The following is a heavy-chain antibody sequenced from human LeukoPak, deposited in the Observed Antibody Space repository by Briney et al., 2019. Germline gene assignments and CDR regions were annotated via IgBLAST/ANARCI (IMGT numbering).Heavy chain of an antibody. CDR3: ARRGSYGDYVRYYYGMDV. CDR2: INPNSGGT. D-gene: IGHD4-17*01. CDR1: GYTFTGYY. Sequence: ASVKVSCKASGYTFTGYYMHWVRQAPGQGLEWMGWINPNSGGTNYAQKFQGRVTITADKSTSTAYMELSSLRSEDTAVYYCARRGSYGDYVRYYYGMDVWGQGTTVTVSS. V-gene: IGHV1-2*02. J-gene: IGHJ6*02.